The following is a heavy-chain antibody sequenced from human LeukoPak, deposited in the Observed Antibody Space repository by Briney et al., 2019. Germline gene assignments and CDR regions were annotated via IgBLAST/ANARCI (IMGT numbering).Heavy chain of an antibody. V-gene: IGHV3-23*01. J-gene: IGHJ4*02. CDR2: ITDSGTGT. D-gene: IGHD3-10*01. CDR3: AKHMVRGVIIASSYFDY. Sequence: GGSLRLSCAASGFTFSSYALSWVRQAPGKGLEWVSGITDSGTGTYYADSVKGRFTISRDNSKNTLYLQMNSLRAEDTAVYYCAKHMVRGVIIASSYFDYWGQGTLVTVSS. CDR1: GFTFSSYA.